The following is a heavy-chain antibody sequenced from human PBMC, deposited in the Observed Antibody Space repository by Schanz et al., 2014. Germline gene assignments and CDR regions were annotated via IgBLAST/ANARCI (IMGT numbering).Heavy chain of an antibody. CDR1: GCTFSNYG. J-gene: IGHJ6*03. D-gene: IGHD6-19*01. CDR2: IWYDGNNK. Sequence: VQLLESGGGLVQPGGSLRLSCAVSGCTFSNYGMGWVRQAPGKGLEWVAIIWYDGNNKKYADSVKGRFTISRDNPKKTLYLQMNSLRAEDTAVYYCARDHQWLARYYMDVWGKGTTVTVSS. CDR3: ARDHQWLARYYMDV. V-gene: IGHV3-33*08.